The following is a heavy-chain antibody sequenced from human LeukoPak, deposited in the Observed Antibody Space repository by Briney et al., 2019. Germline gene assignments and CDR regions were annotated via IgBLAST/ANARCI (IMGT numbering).Heavy chain of an antibody. D-gene: IGHD1-26*01. Sequence: SETLSLTCSVSGDSISGISYYWGWIRQPPGKGVEWIGKIYYSGSSYNKPSLESRVVISLDTSRNQFSLKLTSVTATDTAVYYCARQGAVGATGFDFWGQGILVTVSS. CDR2: IYYSGSS. V-gene: IGHV4-39*01. CDR1: GDSISGISYY. CDR3: ARQGAVGATGFDF. J-gene: IGHJ4*02.